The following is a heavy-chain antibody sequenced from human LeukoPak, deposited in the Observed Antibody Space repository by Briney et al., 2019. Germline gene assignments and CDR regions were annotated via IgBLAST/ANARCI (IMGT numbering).Heavy chain of an antibody. CDR3: AKVHSSGWYFFDY. V-gene: IGHV3-11*04. Sequence: GGSLRLSCAASGFTFSDYYMNWIRQAPGKGLEWVSYISSRGSTIYYADSAKGRFTISRDNAKNSLYLQMNSLRAEDTAVYYCAKVHSSGWYFFDYWGQGTLVTVSS. CDR2: ISSRGSTI. J-gene: IGHJ4*02. D-gene: IGHD6-19*01. CDR1: GFTFSDYY.